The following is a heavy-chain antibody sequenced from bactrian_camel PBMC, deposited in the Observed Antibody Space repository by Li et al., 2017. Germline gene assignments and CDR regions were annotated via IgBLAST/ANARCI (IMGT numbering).Heavy chain of an antibody. J-gene: IGHJ6*01. CDR1: GFTFGSYW. Sequence: QLVESGGGLVQPGGSLRLSCAASGFTFGSYWMYWVRQAPGKGLEWVSTIISNGGSTYYADSMKGRFTISRDNAKNTVYLQMNSLKPEDTAVYYCVRDGELLPSLFGYWGQGTQVTVS. CDR2: IISNGGST. D-gene: IGHD6*01. V-gene: IGHV3S25*01. CDR3: VRDGELLPSLFGY.